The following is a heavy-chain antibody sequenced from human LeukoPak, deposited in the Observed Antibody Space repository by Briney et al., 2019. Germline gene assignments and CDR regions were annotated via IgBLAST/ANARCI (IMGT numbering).Heavy chain of an antibody. CDR2: ISYDGNYE. V-gene: IGHV3-30*01. D-gene: IGHD6-13*01. Sequence: PGRSLSLSCAASGFSFSTYPLHWVRQAPGKGPEWLAVISYDGNYEYYAESVKGRFTISRANSKNTLYLQMNTLRAEDTAVYYCAKGVAAGTWGTSFDYWGQGTLVTVSS. CDR1: GFSFSTYP. CDR3: AKGVAAGTWGTSFDY. J-gene: IGHJ4*02.